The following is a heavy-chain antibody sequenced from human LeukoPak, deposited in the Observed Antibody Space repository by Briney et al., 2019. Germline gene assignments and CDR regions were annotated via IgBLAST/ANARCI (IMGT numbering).Heavy chain of an antibody. CDR2: ISPYKGNT. J-gene: IGHJ4*02. D-gene: IGHD3-22*01. CDR1: GYTFTNYG. V-gene: IGHV1-18*01. Sequence: ASVKVSCKASGYTFTNYGITWVRQAPGQGLEWMGWISPYKGNTNYAQKLQGRVTMTTDTSTSTAYMELRSLRSDDTAVYYCARFTYYYDSSGYYDDYWGQGTLVTVSS. CDR3: ARFTYYYDSSGYYDDY.